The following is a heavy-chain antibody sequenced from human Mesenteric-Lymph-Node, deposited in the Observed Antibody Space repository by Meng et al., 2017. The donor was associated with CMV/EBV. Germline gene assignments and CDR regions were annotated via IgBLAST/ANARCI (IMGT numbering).Heavy chain of an antibody. V-gene: IGHV3-53*01. Sequence: GESLKISCAASGFTVSSNYMGWVRQAPGKGLGWVSLIYSDDTTFYADSVKGRFTISRDISENTLYLQMNSLRAEDTAVYYCAKDTYYDFWSGYYLGAFDYWGQGTLVTVSS. CDR2: IYSDDTT. CDR1: GFTVSSNY. D-gene: IGHD3-3*01. J-gene: IGHJ4*02. CDR3: AKDTYYDFWSGYYLGAFDY.